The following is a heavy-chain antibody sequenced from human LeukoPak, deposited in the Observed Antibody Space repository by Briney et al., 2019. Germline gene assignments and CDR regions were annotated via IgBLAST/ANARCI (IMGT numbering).Heavy chain of an antibody. J-gene: IGHJ4*02. Sequence: VASVKVSCKASGGTFSSYAISWVRQAPGQGLEWMGGIIPIFGTANYAQKFQGRVTITADESTSTAYMELSSLRSEDTAVYYCARDYGYYDSGYGYFDYWGQGTLVTVSS. D-gene: IGHD3-22*01. V-gene: IGHV1-69*13. CDR1: GGTFSSYA. CDR3: ARDYGYYDSGYGYFDY. CDR2: IIPIFGTA.